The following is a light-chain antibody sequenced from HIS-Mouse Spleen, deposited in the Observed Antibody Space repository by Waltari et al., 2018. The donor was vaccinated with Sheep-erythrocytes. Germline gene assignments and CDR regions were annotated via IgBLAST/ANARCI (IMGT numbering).Light chain of an antibody. V-gene: IGLV3-1*01. CDR1: KLGDKY. CDR3: QAWDSSTAWNVV. CDR2: QDS. J-gene: IGLJ2*01. Sequence: SYELTQPPSVSVSPGQTASITCSGDKLGDKYACWYQQKPGQSPVLVIYQDSKRPSGIPARFSGYNSGHTATLTISGTQAMDEADYYCQAWDSSTAWNVVFGGGTKLTVL.